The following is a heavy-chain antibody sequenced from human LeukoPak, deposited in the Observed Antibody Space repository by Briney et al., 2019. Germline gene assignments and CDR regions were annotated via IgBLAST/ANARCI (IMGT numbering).Heavy chain of an antibody. Sequence: SETLSPTCTVSGGSISSYYWSWIRQPPGKGLEWIGYIYYSGSTNYNPSLKSRVTISVDTSKNQFSLKLSSVTAADTAVYYCARGIVVVVAATWELWFDPWGQGTLVTVSS. V-gene: IGHV4-59*01. CDR3: ARGIVVVVAATWELWFDP. CDR2: IYYSGST. D-gene: IGHD2-15*01. J-gene: IGHJ5*02. CDR1: GGSISSYY.